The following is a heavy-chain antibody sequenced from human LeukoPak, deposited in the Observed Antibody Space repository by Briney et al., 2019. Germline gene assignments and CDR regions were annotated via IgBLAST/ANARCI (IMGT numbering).Heavy chain of an antibody. V-gene: IGHV3-21*01. D-gene: IGHD6-13*01. Sequence: GGSLRLSCAASGFTFSSYEMNWVRQAPGKGLEWVSSISSSSSYIYYADSVKGRFTISRDNAKNSLYLQMNSLRAEDTAVYYCARVWGIAAAGTDYWGQGTLVTVSS. CDR3: ARVWGIAAAGTDY. CDR2: ISSSSSYI. CDR1: GFTFSSYE. J-gene: IGHJ4*02.